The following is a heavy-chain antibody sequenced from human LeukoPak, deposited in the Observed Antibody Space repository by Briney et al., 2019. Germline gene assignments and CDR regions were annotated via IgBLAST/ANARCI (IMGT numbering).Heavy chain of an antibody. CDR2: ISAYNGNT. V-gene: IGHV1-18*01. D-gene: IGHD5-18*01. J-gene: IGHJ4*02. CDR3: ARGPPAYSYVEGDY. CDR1: GYTFTSYG. Sequence: ASVKVSCKASGYTFTSYGISWVRQAPGQGLEWMGWISAYNGNTNYAQKFQGRVTMTRDTSISTVYMELSRLSSDDTAVYYCARGPPAYSYVEGDYWGQGTLVTVSS.